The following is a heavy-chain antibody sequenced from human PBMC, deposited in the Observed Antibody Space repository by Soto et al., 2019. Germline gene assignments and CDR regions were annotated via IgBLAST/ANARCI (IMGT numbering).Heavy chain of an antibody. CDR3: ARSQVVAGLSAEYFQH. J-gene: IGHJ1*01. D-gene: IGHD3-22*01. CDR2: ISYDGSNK. V-gene: IGHV3-30-3*01. Sequence: GGSLRLSCAASGFTFSSYAMHWVRQAPGKGLEWVAAISYDGSNKYYADSVKGRFTISRDNSKNTLYLQMNSLRAEDTAVYYCARSQVVAGLSAEYFQHWGQGTLVTVSS. CDR1: GFTFSSYA.